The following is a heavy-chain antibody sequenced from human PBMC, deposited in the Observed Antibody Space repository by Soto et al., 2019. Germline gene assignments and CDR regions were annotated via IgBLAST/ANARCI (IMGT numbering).Heavy chain of an antibody. Sequence: QVQLVQSGAEVKKPGSSVKVSCKASGGTFSSYAISWVRQAPGQGLEWMGGIIPIFGTANYAQKFQGRVTITADESTSTAYMELSRLRSEDTGVYYCARDMVRGVQFGWFDPWGQGTLVTVSS. V-gene: IGHV1-69*01. D-gene: IGHD3-10*01. CDR2: IIPIFGTA. J-gene: IGHJ5*02. CDR1: GGTFSSYA. CDR3: ARDMVRGVQFGWFDP.